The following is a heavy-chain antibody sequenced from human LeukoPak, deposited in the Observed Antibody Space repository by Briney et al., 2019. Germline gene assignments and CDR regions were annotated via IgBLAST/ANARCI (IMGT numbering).Heavy chain of an antibody. CDR1: GFTFSIYG. J-gene: IGHJ4*02. CDR2: ISYDGSNE. V-gene: IGHV3-30*18. D-gene: IGHD2-8*02. Sequence: GRSLTLSCAASGFTFSIYGMHWVRQAPGKGLEWVAVISYDGSNEYYADSVKGRFTISRDNSKNTLYLQMNSLRAEDTAVYYCAKKRDGGVSEPPNYWGQGTLVTVSS. CDR3: AKKRDGGVSEPPNY.